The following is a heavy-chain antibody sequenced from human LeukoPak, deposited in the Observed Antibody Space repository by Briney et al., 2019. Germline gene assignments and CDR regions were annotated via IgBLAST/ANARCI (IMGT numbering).Heavy chain of an antibody. CDR3: ARARWQLVPYFDS. CDR2: INPNSGGT. CDR1: GYTFTDYY. V-gene: IGHV1-2*02. D-gene: IGHD6-6*01. Sequence: GASVKVSCKASGYTFTDYYMHWVRQAPGQGLDGMEWINPNSGGTNFAQKFQGRVAMTRDTSISTAYLELRSLRSDDTAVYFCARARWQLVPYFDSWGQGTLVTVSS. J-gene: IGHJ4*02.